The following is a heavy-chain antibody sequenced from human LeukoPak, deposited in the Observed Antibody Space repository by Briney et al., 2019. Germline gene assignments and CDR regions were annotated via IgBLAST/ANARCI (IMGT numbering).Heavy chain of an antibody. CDR1: GFTFSSYG. D-gene: IGHD3-10*01. V-gene: IGHV3-23*01. CDR2: IGGGGNST. Sequence: GGSLRLSCAASGFTFSSYGMSWVRQAPGKGLEWVSVIGGGGNSTNYADSVKGRFTISRDNTKNTLYLQMNSLRADDTALYYCAKDAVSGSGSHIFDYWGQGTLLTVSS. CDR3: AKDAVSGSGSHIFDY. J-gene: IGHJ4*02.